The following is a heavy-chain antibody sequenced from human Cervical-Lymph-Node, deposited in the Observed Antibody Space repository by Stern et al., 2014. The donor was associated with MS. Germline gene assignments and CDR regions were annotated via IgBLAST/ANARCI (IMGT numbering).Heavy chain of an antibody. Sequence: QVQLQESGPGLVKPSQTLSLTCSVSGGSITSGDAYWSWIRQPPGKGLGWIGYNYYSGNTYYKPSLKRRLIITIEQSTHPHSLKLISVTAADTAVYARDLSYSWGQGTLVTVSS. J-gene: IGHJ4*02. V-gene: IGHV4-30-4*01. CDR2: NYYSGNT. CDR1: GGSITSGDAY. CDR3: DLSYS. D-gene: IGHD5-24*01.